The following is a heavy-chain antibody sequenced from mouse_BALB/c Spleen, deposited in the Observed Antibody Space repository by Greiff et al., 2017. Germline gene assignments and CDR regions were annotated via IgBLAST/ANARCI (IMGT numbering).Heavy chain of an antibody. D-gene: IGHD2-3*01. CDR3: TRWLLRRYYFDY. CDR2: ILPGSGST. CDR1: GYTFSSYW. V-gene: IGHV1-9*01. J-gene: IGHJ2*01. Sequence: VQLQQSGAELMKPGASVKISCKATGYTFSSYWIEWVKQRPGHGLEWIGEILPGSGSTNYNEKFKGKATFTADTSSNTAYMQLSSLTSEDSAVYYCTRWLLRRYYFDYWGQGTTLTVSS.